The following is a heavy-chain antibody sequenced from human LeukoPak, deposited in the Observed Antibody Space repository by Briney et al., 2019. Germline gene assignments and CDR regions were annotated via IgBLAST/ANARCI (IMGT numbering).Heavy chain of an antibody. Sequence: ASVKVSCKASGYTFTGYYMHWVRQAPGQGLEWMGWINPNSGGTNYAQKFQGRVTMTRDTSISTAYMELSRLRSDDTAVYYCAATPNYYDSSGYYDPLFDYWGQGTLVTVSS. D-gene: IGHD3-22*01. CDR3: AATPNYYDSSGYYDPLFDY. V-gene: IGHV1-2*02. CDR1: GYTFTGYY. CDR2: INPNSGGT. J-gene: IGHJ4*02.